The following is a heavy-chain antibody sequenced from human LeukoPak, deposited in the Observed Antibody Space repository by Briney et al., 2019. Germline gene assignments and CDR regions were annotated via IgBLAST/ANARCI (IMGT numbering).Heavy chain of an antibody. CDR3: ASRATGGSFDY. CDR2: IYYSGST. V-gene: IGHV4-59*08. CDR1: GGSISSYY. J-gene: IGHJ4*02. Sequence: SEALSLTCTVSGGSISSYYWSWIRQPPGKGLEWIGYIYYSGSTNYNPSLKSRVTISVDTSKNQFSLKLSSVTAADTAVYYCASRATGGSFDYWGQGTLVTVSP. D-gene: IGHD1-26*01.